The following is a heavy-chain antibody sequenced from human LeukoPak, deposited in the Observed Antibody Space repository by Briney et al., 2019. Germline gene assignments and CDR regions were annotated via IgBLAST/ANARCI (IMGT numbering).Heavy chain of an antibody. D-gene: IGHD3-9*01. Sequence: GGSLRLSCAASGFTFSTYWMHWVRQAPGKGLVWVSRINSDGSTTTYADSVKGRFTISRDNAKSTLYLQMNSLRAEDTAVYYCARAPKNYDILTGYYYYYMDVWGKGTTVTVSS. V-gene: IGHV3-74*01. J-gene: IGHJ6*03. CDR3: ARAPKNYDILTGYYYYYMDV. CDR2: INSDGSTT. CDR1: GFTFSTYW.